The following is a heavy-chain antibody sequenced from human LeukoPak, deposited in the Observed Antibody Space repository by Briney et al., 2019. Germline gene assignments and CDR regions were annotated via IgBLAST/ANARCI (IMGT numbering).Heavy chain of an antibody. CDR1: GSSISRSRDY. D-gene: IGHD3-16*01. CDR3: ARALHSRGNDY. J-gene: IGHJ4*02. Sequence: SETLSLTCTVSGSSISRSRDYWGWIRQPPGKGLEWIGSIYYSGSTYYNPSLKSRVTISVDTSKNQFSLKLSSVTAADTAVYYCARALHSRGNDYWGQRTLVTVSS. V-gene: IGHV4-39*07. CDR2: IYYSGST.